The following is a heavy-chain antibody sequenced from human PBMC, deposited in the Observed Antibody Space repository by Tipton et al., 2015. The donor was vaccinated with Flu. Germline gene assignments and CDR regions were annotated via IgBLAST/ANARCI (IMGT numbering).Heavy chain of an antibody. J-gene: IGHJ6*02. Sequence: TLSLTCAVSGGSISSGGYSWSWIRQPPGKGLEWIGYIYHSGSTYYNPSLKSRVTISVDRSKNQFSLKLSSVTAADTAVYYCARSYGSGSYYIRGGMDVWGQGTTVTVSS. CDR1: GGSISSGGYS. V-gene: IGHV4-30-2*01. CDR3: ARSYGSGSYYIRGGMDV. D-gene: IGHD3-10*01. CDR2: IYHSGST.